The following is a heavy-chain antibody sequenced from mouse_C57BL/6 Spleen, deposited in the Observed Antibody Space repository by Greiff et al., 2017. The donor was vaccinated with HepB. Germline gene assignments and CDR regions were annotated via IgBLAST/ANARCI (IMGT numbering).Heavy chain of an antibody. CDR1: GYTFTDYN. J-gene: IGHJ4*01. D-gene: IGHD4-1*01. Sequence: EVQLQQSGPELVKPGASVKMSCKASGYTFTDYNMHWVKQSHGKSLEWIGYINPNNGGTSYNQKFKGKATLTVTKSSSTAYMELRRLTSEGSAVYDCARSGELGPYYAMDYWGQGTSVTVSS. V-gene: IGHV1-22*01. CDR2: INPNNGGT. CDR3: ARSGELGPYYAMDY.